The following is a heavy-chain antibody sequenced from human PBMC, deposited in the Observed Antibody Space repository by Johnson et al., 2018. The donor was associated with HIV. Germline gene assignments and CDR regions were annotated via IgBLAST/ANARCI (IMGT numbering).Heavy chain of an antibody. J-gene: IGHJ3*02. D-gene: IGHD6-19*01. V-gene: IGHV3-33*08. CDR3: ARDHSSGVAFDI. CDR2: TSYDGSNK. CDR1: GFTFSNAW. Sequence: QVQLVESGGGLVKPGGSLRVSCAASGFTFSNAWMSWVRQAPGKGLEWVALTSYDGSNKYYADSVKGRFPISRDNSKNTLYLQMNSMRAEDTAVYYCARDHSSGVAFDIWGQGTMFTVSS.